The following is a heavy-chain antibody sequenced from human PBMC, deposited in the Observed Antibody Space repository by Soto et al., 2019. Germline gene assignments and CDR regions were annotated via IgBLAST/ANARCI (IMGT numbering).Heavy chain of an antibody. CDR2: INVYNGNA. CDR1: GYTFSTYG. V-gene: IGHV1-18*01. CDR3: ARPGYRSTWYVFDP. D-gene: IGHD6-13*01. J-gene: IGHJ5*02. Sequence: QVQLVQSGAEVKKPGASVKVSCKASGYTFSTYGITWVRQAPGQGLEWMGWINVYNGNANYAQNFQGRVIMTTDTSTSTAYMELRSLRFADTAIYSCARPGYRSTWYVFDPWGQGTLVTVSS.